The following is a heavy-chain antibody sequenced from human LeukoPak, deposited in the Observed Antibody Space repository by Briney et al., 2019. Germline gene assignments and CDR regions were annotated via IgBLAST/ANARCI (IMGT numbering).Heavy chain of an antibody. Sequence: KPSETLSLTCTVSGGSISSYYWSWIRQPPGKGLEWIGYIYYSGSTNYNPSPKSRVTISVDTSKNQFSLKLSSVTAADTAVYYCARNVRDGYNFLDYWGQGTLVTVSS. CDR1: GGSISSYY. J-gene: IGHJ4*02. D-gene: IGHD5-24*01. CDR3: ARNVRDGYNFLDY. CDR2: IYYSGST. V-gene: IGHV4-59*08.